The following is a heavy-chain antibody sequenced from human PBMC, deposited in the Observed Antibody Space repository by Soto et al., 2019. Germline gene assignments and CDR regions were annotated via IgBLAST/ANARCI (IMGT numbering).Heavy chain of an antibody. CDR1: GGFVSSGSYY. J-gene: IGHJ3*02. CDR2: MSHSGGT. CDR3: ARVERGTVTTVVDAFDI. D-gene: IGHD1-1*01. Sequence: QVQLQQWGAGLLKPSETLSLTCAVYGGFVSSGSYYWSWIRQPPGKGLEWIGEMSHSGGTPLQSVPQESSHHIGRHVQESVLPEDEFCDRRDTALYDCARVERGTVTTVVDAFDIWGPGTMVTVSS. V-gene: IGHV4-34*01.